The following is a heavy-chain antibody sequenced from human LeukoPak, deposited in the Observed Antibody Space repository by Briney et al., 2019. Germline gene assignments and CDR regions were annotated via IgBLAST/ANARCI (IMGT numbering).Heavy chain of an antibody. CDR1: GGSISSGSYY. CDR2: IYTSGST. Sequence: SQTLSLTCTVSGGSISSGSYYWSWIRQPAGKGLEWIGRIYTSGSTNYNPSLKSRVAISVDTSENQFSLRLSSVTAADTAVYYCARDPFSDGYNYSGYWGQGTLVTVSS. V-gene: IGHV4-61*02. CDR3: ARDPFSDGYNYSGY. D-gene: IGHD5-24*01. J-gene: IGHJ4*02.